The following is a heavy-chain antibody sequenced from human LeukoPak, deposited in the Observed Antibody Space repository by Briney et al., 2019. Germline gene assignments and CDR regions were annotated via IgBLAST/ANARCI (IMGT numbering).Heavy chain of an antibody. CDR2: ISAYNGNT. Sequence: ASVKVSCKASGYTFTSYGISWVRQAPGQGLEWMGWISAYNGNTNYAQKLQGRVTMTTDTSTSTAYMELRSLRSDDTAVYYCARGASHYDILTDLDYWGQGTPVTVSS. CDR1: GYTFTSYG. J-gene: IGHJ4*02. D-gene: IGHD3-9*01. CDR3: ARGASHYDILTDLDY. V-gene: IGHV1-18*04.